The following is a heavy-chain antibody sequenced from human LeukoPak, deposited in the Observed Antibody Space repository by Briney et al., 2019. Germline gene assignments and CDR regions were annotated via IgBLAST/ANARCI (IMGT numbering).Heavy chain of an antibody. Sequence: GASVKVSCKASGGTFSSFTISWVRQAPGQGLEWTGGIIPMFGTANYAQKFQGRVTITTDESTSTAYMELSSLRPEDTAVYYCARATELELLIAPPDIWGQGTMVTVSS. CDR3: ARATELELLIAPPDI. J-gene: IGHJ3*02. D-gene: IGHD1-7*01. CDR2: IIPMFGTA. V-gene: IGHV1-69*05. CDR1: GGTFSSFT.